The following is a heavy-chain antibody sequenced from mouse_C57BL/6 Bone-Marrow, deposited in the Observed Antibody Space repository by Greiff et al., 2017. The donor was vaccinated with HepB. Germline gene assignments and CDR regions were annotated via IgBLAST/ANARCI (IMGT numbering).Heavy chain of an antibody. CDR1: GYTFTDYN. J-gene: IGHJ2*01. Sequence: EVQLQQSGPELVKPGASVKIPCKASGYTFTDYNMDWVKQSHGKSLEWIGEINPNNGGTIYNQKFKGKATLTVDKSSSTAYMELRSLTSEDTAVYYCACSGIYGNPFDYWGQGTTLTVSS. V-gene: IGHV1-18*01. CDR2: INPNNGGT. D-gene: IGHD2-1*01. CDR3: ACSGIYGNPFDY.